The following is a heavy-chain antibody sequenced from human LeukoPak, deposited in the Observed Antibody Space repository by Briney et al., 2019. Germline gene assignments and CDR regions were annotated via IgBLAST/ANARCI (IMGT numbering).Heavy chain of an antibody. D-gene: IGHD3-10*01. CDR2: ISGSGGST. Sequence: GGSLTLSCAASGFTFSSFAMSWVRPAPGKGLEWVSEISGSGGSTDYADSVNGRVTSSRDTAKTALYLQMNSLRAENTAVYYCAKSFPGSGSYWALDYWGQGTLVTVSS. J-gene: IGHJ4*02. CDR3: AKSFPGSGSYWALDY. V-gene: IGHV3-23*01. CDR1: GFTFSSFA.